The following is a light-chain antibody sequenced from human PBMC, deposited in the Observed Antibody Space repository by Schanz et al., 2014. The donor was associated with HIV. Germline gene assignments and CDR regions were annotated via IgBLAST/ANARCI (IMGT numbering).Light chain of an antibody. CDR3: TSYAGRNGLV. CDR1: GSDIGGYKY. V-gene: IGLV2-8*01. CDR2: EVT. J-gene: IGLJ2*01. Sequence: QSALTQPPSASGSPGQAVTITCTGTGSDIGGYKYVSWYQQHPGKAPNLLIYEVTKRPSGVPNRFSGSKSGNTASLTVSGLQAEDEADYYCTSYAGRNGLVFGGGTKVTVL.